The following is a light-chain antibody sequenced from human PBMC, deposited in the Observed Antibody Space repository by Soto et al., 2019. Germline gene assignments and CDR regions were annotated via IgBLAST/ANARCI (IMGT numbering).Light chain of an antibody. CDR1: NSDVGRYNS. CDR2: AVR. V-gene: IGLV2-11*01. Sequence: QSVLTQPHSVSGSPGQSVTISCTGTNSDVGRYNSVSWYQQLPGKAPQLIISAVRQRPSGVPDRFSGSKSGNTASLTISGLQTDDEADYICFSYTANDNWVFGGGTQLTVL. J-gene: IGLJ3*02. CDR3: FSYTANDNWV.